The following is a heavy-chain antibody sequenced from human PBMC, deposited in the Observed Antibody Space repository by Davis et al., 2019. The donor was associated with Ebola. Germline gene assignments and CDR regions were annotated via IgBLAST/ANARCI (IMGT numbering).Heavy chain of an antibody. CDR1: GGTFSSYP. CDR2: MIPIFGTA. V-gene: IGHV1-69*13. J-gene: IGHJ6*02. Sequence: SVKVSCKASGGTFSSYPISWVRQAPGQGLEWMGGMIPIFGTANYAQKFQGRVTITADESTSTAYMELSSLRSEDTAVYYCARDRAGGSYYYYYGMDVWGQGTTVTVSS. CDR3: ARDRAGGSYYYYYGMDV. D-gene: IGHD3-10*01.